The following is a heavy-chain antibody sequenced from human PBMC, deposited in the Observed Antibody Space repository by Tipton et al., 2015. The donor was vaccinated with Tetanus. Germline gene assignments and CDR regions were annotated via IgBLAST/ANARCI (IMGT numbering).Heavy chain of an antibody. D-gene: IGHD3-22*01. CDR3: ARRGDYVFYYESSGYLWGAAFDI. J-gene: IGHJ3*02. Sequence: TLSLTCSVSGGSLRSGDHYWSWIRQPPGKGLEWLAYISSSGSTNSNYSLKSRITMSRDTSKNQFSLKLNSVTAADTAVYYCARRGDYVFYYESSGYLWGAAFDIWGQGTMVSVSA. V-gene: IGHV4-61*08. CDR2: ISSSGST. CDR1: GGSLRSGDHY.